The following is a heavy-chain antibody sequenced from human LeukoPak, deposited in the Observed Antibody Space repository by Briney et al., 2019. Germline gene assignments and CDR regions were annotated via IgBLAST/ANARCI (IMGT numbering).Heavy chain of an antibody. V-gene: IGHV3-66*01. Sequence: GGSLRLSCAASGFTVSSNYVGWVRQAPGKGLEWVSVIYRDGSTYYADSVKGRFTISRDNSKNTLYLQMNNLRVEDTAVYYCATVMTAITNWFDPWGQGTLVTVSS. D-gene: IGHD2-21*02. CDR2: IYRDGST. CDR3: ATVMTAITNWFDP. J-gene: IGHJ5*02. CDR1: GFTVSSNY.